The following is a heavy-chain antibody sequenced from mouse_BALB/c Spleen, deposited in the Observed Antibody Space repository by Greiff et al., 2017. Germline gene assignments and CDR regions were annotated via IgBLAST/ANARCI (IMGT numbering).Heavy chain of an antibody. J-gene: IGHJ4*01. Sequence: DVKLQESGPGLVKPSQSLSLTCTVTGYSITSDYAWNWIRQFPGNKLEWMGYISYSGSTSYNPSLKSRISITRDTSKNQFFLQLNSVTTEDTATYYCASGWLKGYAMDYWGQGTSVTVSS. D-gene: IGHD2-3*01. V-gene: IGHV3-2*02. CDR2: ISYSGST. CDR3: ASGWLKGYAMDY. CDR1: GYSITSDYA.